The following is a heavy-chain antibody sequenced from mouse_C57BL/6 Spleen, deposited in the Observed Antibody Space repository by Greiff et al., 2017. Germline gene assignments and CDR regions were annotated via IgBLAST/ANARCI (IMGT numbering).Heavy chain of an antibody. CDR1: GYSITSGYY. J-gene: IGHJ2*01. CDR2: ISYDGSN. V-gene: IGHV3-6*01. D-gene: IGHD2-5*01. Sequence: VQLQQSGPGLVKPSQSLSLTCSVTGYSITSGYYWNWLRQFPGNKLEWMGYISYDGSNNYNPSLKNRISITRDTSKNQFFLKLNSVTTEDTATYYCARDQDSNYFDYWGQGTTLTVSS. CDR3: ARDQDSNYFDY.